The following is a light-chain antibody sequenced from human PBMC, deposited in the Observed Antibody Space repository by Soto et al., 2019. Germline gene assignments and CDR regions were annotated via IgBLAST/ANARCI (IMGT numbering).Light chain of an antibody. CDR2: EVS. J-gene: IGLJ2*01. V-gene: IGLV2-14*01. CDR3: STYTGFYTLV. Sequence: QSALTQPASVSGSPGQSITISCTGTSSDVGGYKYVSWYQQHPDKAPKLIIFEVSNRPSGISSRFSGSKSGNTASLTISGLQAEDEADYYCSTYTGFYTLVFGGGTKLTVL. CDR1: SSDVGGYKY.